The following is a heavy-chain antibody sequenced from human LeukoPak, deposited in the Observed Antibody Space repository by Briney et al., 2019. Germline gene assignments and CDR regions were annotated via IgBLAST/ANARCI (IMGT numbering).Heavy chain of an antibody. CDR2: IYNGGII. V-gene: IGHV4-4*07. CDR3: ARDSGTTGEVKFDP. D-gene: IGHD3-10*01. CDR1: GDSISRYY. Sequence: SETLSLTCTVSGDSISRYYWSWIRQPAGKGLEWIGRIYNGGIIAYNPSLKSRVTMSIDTSNNQFSLRLRFVTAADTAVYYCARDSGTTGEVKFDPWGQGTLVTVSS. J-gene: IGHJ5*02.